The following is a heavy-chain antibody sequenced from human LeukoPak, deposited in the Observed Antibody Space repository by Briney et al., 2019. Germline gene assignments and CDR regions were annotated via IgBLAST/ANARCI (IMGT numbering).Heavy chain of an antibody. CDR3: ARGVTAMVAFDY. J-gene: IGHJ4*02. D-gene: IGHD5-18*01. Sequence: SETLSLTCTVSGGSIRNDNYYWGLIRQPPGKGLEWIGSIYYSGSTYYNPSLKSRVTISVATSKNQFSLKLSSVTAADTAVYYCARGVTAMVAFDYWGQGTLVTVSS. V-gene: IGHV4-39*07. CDR2: IYYSGST. CDR1: GGSIRNDNYY.